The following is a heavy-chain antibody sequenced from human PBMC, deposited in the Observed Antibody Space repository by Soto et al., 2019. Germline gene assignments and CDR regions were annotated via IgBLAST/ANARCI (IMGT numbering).Heavy chain of an antibody. D-gene: IGHD3-3*01. Sequence: QVQLVESGGGVVQPGRSLRLSCAASGFTFSSYAMHWVRQAPGKGLEWVAVISYDGSNKYYADSVKGRFTISRDNSKNPLYLQMNSLRAEDTAVYYCARDLAYDFWSGTYWGQGTLVTVSS. J-gene: IGHJ4*02. CDR2: ISYDGSNK. V-gene: IGHV3-30-3*01. CDR1: GFTFSSYA. CDR3: ARDLAYDFWSGTY.